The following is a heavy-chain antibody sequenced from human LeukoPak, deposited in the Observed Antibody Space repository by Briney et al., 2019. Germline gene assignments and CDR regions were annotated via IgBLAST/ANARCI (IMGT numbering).Heavy chain of an antibody. D-gene: IGHD3-22*01. CDR2: IYTSGST. J-gene: IGHJ3*02. CDR1: GGSNSSYY. Sequence: SETLSLTCTVSGGSNSSYYWSWIRQPAGKGLEWIGRIYTSGSTNYNPSLKSRVTMSVDTSKNQFSLKLSSVTAADTAVYYCAAGYYDSSGYRDAFDIWGQGTMVTVSS. CDR3: AAGYYDSSGYRDAFDI. V-gene: IGHV4-4*07.